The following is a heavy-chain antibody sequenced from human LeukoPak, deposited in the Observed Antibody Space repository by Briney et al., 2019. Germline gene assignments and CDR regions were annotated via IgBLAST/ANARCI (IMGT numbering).Heavy chain of an antibody. CDR1: GGSISSYY. D-gene: IGHD6-13*01. Sequence: KPSETLSLTCTVSGGSISSYYWSWIRQPPGKGLEWIGYIYYSGSTNYNPSLKSRVTISVDTSKNQFSLKLSSVTAADTAVYYCARGVYSSSWTPPGYWGQGTLVTVSS. V-gene: IGHV4-59*01. CDR3: ARGVYSSSWTPPGY. CDR2: IYYSGST. J-gene: IGHJ4*02.